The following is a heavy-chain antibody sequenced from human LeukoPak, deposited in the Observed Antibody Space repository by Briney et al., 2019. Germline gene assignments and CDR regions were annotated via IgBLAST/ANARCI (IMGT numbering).Heavy chain of an antibody. CDR3: AKGPVDIVATIGDY. D-gene: IGHD5-12*01. Sequence: GGSLRLSCAASGFSISTYWIHWVRQAPGKGLVWVSRINPDGSTTYYADSVKGRITISRDNAKNTLYLQMNSLRAEDTAVYYCAKGPVDIVATIGDYWGQGTLVTVSS. CDR1: GFSISTYW. CDR2: INPDGSTT. J-gene: IGHJ4*02. V-gene: IGHV3-74*01.